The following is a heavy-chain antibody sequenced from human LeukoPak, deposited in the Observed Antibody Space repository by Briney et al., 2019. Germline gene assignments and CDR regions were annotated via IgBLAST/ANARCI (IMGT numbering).Heavy chain of an antibody. D-gene: IGHD6-13*01. Sequence: ASVKVSCKASGYTFTSYATNWVRQAPGQGLEWMGWINTNTGNPTYAQGFTGRFVFSLDTSVSTAYLQISSLKAEDTAVYYCARSKYSSSWYQGDAFDIWGQGTMVTVSS. CDR3: ARSKYSSSWYQGDAFDI. J-gene: IGHJ3*02. CDR1: GYTFTSYA. CDR2: INTNTGNP. V-gene: IGHV7-4-1*02.